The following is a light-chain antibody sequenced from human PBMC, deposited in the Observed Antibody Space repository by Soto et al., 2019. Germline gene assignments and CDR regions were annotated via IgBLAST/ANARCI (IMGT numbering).Light chain of an antibody. Sequence: DIQMTQSPSSLSASVGDRVTITCRASQSISNYLNWYQQKPGRAPKLLIFGSSSLQSGVPSRFSASGSGTEFTLTIGTLRPEDFASYYCQQSYKTPWTFGPGSRVEI. J-gene: IGKJ1*01. CDR3: QQSYKTPWT. CDR1: QSISNY. CDR2: GSS. V-gene: IGKV1-39*01.